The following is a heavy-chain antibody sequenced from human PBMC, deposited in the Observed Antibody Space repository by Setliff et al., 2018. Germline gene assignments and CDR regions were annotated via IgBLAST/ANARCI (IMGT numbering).Heavy chain of an antibody. J-gene: IGHJ3*02. CDR2: IYPGDSDT. Sequence: PGESLKISCKGSGYTFANYWIGWVRQMPGKGLEWMGIIYPGDSDTRYSPSFRGQVTISADKSISTAYLQWSSLKASDTAMYYCARPRTSSNPDSDSSDIWGQGTLVNVSS. CDR1: GYTFANYW. V-gene: IGHV5-51*01. CDR3: ARPRTSSNPDSDSSDI. D-gene: IGHD6-13*01.